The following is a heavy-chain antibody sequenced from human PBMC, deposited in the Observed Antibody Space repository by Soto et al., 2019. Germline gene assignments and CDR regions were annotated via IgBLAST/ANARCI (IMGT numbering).Heavy chain of an antibody. J-gene: IGHJ4*02. Sequence: GGSLRLSCAASGFTFSSYAMSWVRQTPGKGLEWVSAISGSGGSTYYADSVKGRFTISRDNTKNTLYLQLNSLRAEDTAVYYCAKLGRVAAAPEGYWGLGTLVTVSS. CDR2: ISGSGGST. CDR1: GFTFSSYA. V-gene: IGHV3-23*01. D-gene: IGHD6-13*01. CDR3: AKLGRVAAAPEGY.